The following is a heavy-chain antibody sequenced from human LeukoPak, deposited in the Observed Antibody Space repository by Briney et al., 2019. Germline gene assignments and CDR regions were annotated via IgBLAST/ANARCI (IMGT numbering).Heavy chain of an antibody. D-gene: IGHD1-26*01. V-gene: IGHV4-39*01. Sequence: SETLSLTCIVSGGSISSISSNNYHWGWIRQPPGKGLEWIGSIYYSGSTYYNPSLKSRVTISVDTSKNQFSLKLSSVTAADTAVYYCARSTVGATGGDYFDYWGQGTLVTVSS. CDR1: GGSISSISSNNYH. J-gene: IGHJ4*02. CDR3: ARSTVGATGGDYFDY. CDR2: IYYSGST.